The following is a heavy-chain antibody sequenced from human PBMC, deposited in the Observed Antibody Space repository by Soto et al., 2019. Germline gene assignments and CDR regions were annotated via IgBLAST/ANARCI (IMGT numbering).Heavy chain of an antibody. D-gene: IGHD3-10*01. CDR2: INHSGST. CDR3: TRRYNYGSGKYAVDV. J-gene: IGHJ6*02. V-gene: IGHV4-34*01. Sequence: SETLSLTCAVYGGSFSGYYWRWIRQPPGKGLEWIGEINHSGSTNYNPSLKSRVTISVDTSKNQFSLKLSSVTAVDTAVYFCTRRYNYGSGKYAVDVWGQGTTVTVSS. CDR1: GGSFSGYY.